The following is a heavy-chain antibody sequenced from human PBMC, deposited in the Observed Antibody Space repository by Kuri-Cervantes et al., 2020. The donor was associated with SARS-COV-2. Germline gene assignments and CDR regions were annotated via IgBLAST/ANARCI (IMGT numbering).Heavy chain of an antibody. Sequence: GGSLRLSCTASGFTLGDYVMTWFRQAPGKGLEWIGFLRNRAYGGTTELAASVRGRFSMSRDGSKGIAYLHLNSLKTEDTAVYYCSREPNSGSFVYFDYWGQGTLVTVSS. CDR2: LRNRAYGGTT. V-gene: IGHV3-49*01. J-gene: IGHJ4*02. CDR1: GFTLGDYV. CDR3: SREPNSGSFVYFDY. D-gene: IGHD1-26*01.